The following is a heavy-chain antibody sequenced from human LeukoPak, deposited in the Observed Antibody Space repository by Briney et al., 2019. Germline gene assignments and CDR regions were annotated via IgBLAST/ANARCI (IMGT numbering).Heavy chain of an antibody. J-gene: IGHJ4*02. CDR3: AKPTTGSPTAAGLDY. V-gene: IGHV3-30*02. Sequence: PGGSLRLSCAASGFTFSSYGMYWVRQAPGKGLERVSYISFSGSNVHYADSVKGRFTISRDNSKSTLFLRMNSLRPEDTAVYYCAKPTTGSPTAAGLDYWGQGTLVTVSS. CDR2: ISFSGSNV. CDR1: GFTFSSYG. D-gene: IGHD1-1*01.